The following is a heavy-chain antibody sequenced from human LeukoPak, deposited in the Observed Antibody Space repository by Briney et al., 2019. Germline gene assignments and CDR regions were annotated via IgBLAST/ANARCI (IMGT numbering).Heavy chain of an antibody. Sequence: GGSLRLSCAASGFTFSSYAMSWVRQAPGKGLEWVSAISGSGGSTYYADSVKGRFTISRDNSKNTLYLQMNSLRAEDTAVYYCAKVGGYYDILTGYSHFDYWGQGTLVTVSS. J-gene: IGHJ4*02. CDR3: AKVGGYYDILTGYSHFDY. V-gene: IGHV3-23*01. CDR1: GFTFSSYA. CDR2: ISGSGGST. D-gene: IGHD3-9*01.